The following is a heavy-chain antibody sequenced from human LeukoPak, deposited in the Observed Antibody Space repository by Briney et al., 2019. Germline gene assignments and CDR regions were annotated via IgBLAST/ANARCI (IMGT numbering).Heavy chain of an antibody. CDR3: AREIHLDY. CDR2: VWYDGSNK. V-gene: IGHV3-33*01. CDR1: GFTFSTYG. Sequence: PGGSLRLSCAASGFTFSTYGMHWVRQASGKGLEWVAAVWYDGSNKYYADSVMGRFTISRDNSKNTLYLQMNSLRAEDTAVYYCAREIHLDYWGQGTLVTVSS. D-gene: IGHD5-18*01. J-gene: IGHJ4*02.